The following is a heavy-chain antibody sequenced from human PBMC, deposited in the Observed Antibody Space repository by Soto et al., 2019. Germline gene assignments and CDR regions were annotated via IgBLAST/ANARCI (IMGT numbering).Heavy chain of an antibody. CDR2: IYYSGST. Sequence: TSETLSLTCTVSGGSISSGGYYWSWIRQHPGKGLEWIGYIYYSGSTYYNPSLKSRVTISVDTSKNQFSLKLSSVTAADTAVYYCARSRREVVPAAMDNLFDPWGQGTLVTVSS. J-gene: IGHJ5*02. V-gene: IGHV4-31*03. CDR1: GGSISSGGYY. D-gene: IGHD2-2*01. CDR3: ARSRREVVPAAMDNLFDP.